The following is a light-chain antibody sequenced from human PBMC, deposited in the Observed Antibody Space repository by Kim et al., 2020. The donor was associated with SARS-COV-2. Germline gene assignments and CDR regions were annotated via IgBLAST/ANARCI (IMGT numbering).Light chain of an antibody. V-gene: IGLV1-40*01. CDR2: DDS. CDR3: QSYDNTLAASV. Sequence: QSVLTQPPSVSGAPGQRVTISCIGTSSNIGAGHDVHWYQQLPGTAPKLLIYDDSNRSSGVPDRFSGSKSGTSASLGITGLQPEDEAHYFCQSYDNTLAASVFGGGTKLTVL. CDR1: SSNIGAGHD. J-gene: IGLJ3*02.